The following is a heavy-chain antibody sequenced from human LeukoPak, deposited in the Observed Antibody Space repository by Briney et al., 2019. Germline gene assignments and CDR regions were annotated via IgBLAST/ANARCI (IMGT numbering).Heavy chain of an antibody. J-gene: IGHJ6*02. CDR1: GGSIRGYY. Sequence: SETLSLTCIVSGGSIRGYYWSWIRQSPGKGLEWIGYIYYSGSTKYNPSLKSRVTISVGTSKNQFSLKLRSVTAADTAVYYCARHYYSYYYGMDVWGQGTTVTVSS. CDR2: IYYSGST. D-gene: IGHD3-22*01. V-gene: IGHV4-59*08. CDR3: ARHYYSYYYGMDV.